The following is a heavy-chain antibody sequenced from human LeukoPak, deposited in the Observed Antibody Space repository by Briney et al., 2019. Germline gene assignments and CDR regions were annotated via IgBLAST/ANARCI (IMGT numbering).Heavy chain of an antibody. CDR2: IYDSGST. CDR1: GYSISSGSY. J-gene: IGHJ4*02. CDR3: ARERRGRNGSNYYLDY. V-gene: IGHV4-38-2*02. D-gene: IGHD5-24*01. Sequence: SSHTLSLTCTVYGYSISSGSYWGWVRQPPGKGLERIGRIYDSGSTYYNPSLKSRVSISVDTSNNQFSLKLSSVTTAHTAVYACARERRGRNGSNYYLDYRGQRTLVTDS.